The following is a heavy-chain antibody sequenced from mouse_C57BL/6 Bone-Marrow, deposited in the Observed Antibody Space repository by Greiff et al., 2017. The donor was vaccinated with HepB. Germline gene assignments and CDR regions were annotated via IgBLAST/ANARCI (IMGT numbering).Heavy chain of an antibody. D-gene: IGHD2-1*01. CDR3: ARQGNYWYFDV. V-gene: IGHV1-54*01. CDR1: GYAFTNYL. CDR2: INPGSGGT. Sequence: VQLQQSGAELVTPGTSVKVSCKASGYAFTNYLIEWVKQRPGQGLEWIGVINPGSGGTNYNEKFKGKATLTADKSSSTAYMQLSSLTSEDSAVYFCARQGNYWYFDVWGTGTTVTVSS. J-gene: IGHJ1*03.